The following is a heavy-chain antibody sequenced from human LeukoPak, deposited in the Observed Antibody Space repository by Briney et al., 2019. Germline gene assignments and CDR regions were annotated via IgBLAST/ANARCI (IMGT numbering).Heavy chain of an antibody. Sequence: PSQTLSLTCTVSRGSISSGIYYCSWIRQPAGNGLESIRRIYTSGRTNYNPSLKSRGTISVDTSKNQVSLRLSSVTAADTAVYYCARGKYYDFWSGYYGMYNWFDPWGQGTLVTVSS. J-gene: IGHJ5*02. CDR1: RGSISSGIYY. CDR2: IYTSGRT. D-gene: IGHD3-3*01. CDR3: ARGKYYDFWSGYYGMYNWFDP. V-gene: IGHV4-61*02.